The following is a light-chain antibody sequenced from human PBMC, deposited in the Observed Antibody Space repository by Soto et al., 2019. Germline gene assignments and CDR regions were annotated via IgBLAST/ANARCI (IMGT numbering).Light chain of an antibody. CDR2: RNN. CDR1: SASIGSNY. Sequence: QSVLTQSPSASGTPGQRVTISCSGSSASIGSNYVYWYQQLPGTAPKHLIYRNNQRPSGVPDRFSGANSGTSASLAISGLRSEDEADYYCAAWDDSLSGWVFGGGTKLTVL. CDR3: AAWDDSLSGWV. V-gene: IGLV1-47*01. J-gene: IGLJ3*02.